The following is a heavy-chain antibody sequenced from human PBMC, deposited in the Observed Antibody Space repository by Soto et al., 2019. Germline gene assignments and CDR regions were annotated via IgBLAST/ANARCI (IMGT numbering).Heavy chain of an antibody. CDR1: GFTFSSYG. CDR2: ISYDGSNK. V-gene: IGHV3-30*03. CDR3: ASSEGGSSGWYFIGSFDY. D-gene: IGHD6-19*01. Sequence: LRLSCAASGFTFSSYGMHWVRQAPGKGLEWVAVISYDGSNKYYADSVKGRFTISRDNSKNTLYLQMNSLRAEDTAVYYCASSEGGSSGWYFIGSFDYWGQGTLVTVSS. J-gene: IGHJ4*02.